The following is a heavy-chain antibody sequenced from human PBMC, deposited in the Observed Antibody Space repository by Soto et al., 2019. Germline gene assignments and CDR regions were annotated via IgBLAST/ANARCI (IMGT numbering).Heavy chain of an antibody. D-gene: IGHD3-10*01. V-gene: IGHV1-2*02. J-gene: IGHJ5*02. CDR1: GYTFTGHY. CDR3: ARRLARGVIGWFDP. CDR2: INPNSGGT. Sequence: ASVKVSCKASGYTFTGHYMHCVRQAPGQGLEWMGWINPNSGGTNYAQKFQGRVTMTRDTSKNHFSLNLTSVTAADTAVYYCARRLARGVIGWFDPWGQGTLVTVSS.